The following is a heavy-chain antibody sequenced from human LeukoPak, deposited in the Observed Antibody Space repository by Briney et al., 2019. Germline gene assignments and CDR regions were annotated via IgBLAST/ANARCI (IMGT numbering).Heavy chain of an antibody. Sequence: ASVKVSCKASGYTFTDYYIHWVRQAPGQGLEWMGWINPNSGGTNYAQRFQGRVTMTRDTSISTAYMALSRLRSDDTAVYYCAGVSGRGFDYWGQGTLVTVSS. CDR2: INPNSGGT. CDR1: GYTFTDYY. V-gene: IGHV1-2*02. CDR3: AGVSGRGFDY. D-gene: IGHD3-10*01. J-gene: IGHJ4*02.